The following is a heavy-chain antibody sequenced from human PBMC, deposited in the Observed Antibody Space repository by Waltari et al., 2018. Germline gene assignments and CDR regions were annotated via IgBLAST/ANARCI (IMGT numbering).Heavy chain of an antibody. CDR2: VIHSGGT. J-gene: IGHJ4*02. CDR3: ARGKLNFDV. V-gene: IGHV4-34*12. CDR1: GGSFPGFY. Sequence: QVQLQQSGAGLVRPSEILSLTCDVFGGSFPGFYWSWIRQTPEKGRGWIGEVIHSGGTVYNPSLESRVTISIDTSKNQFSLRLTSVTAADTAVYFCARGKLNFDVWGQGAQVTVSS.